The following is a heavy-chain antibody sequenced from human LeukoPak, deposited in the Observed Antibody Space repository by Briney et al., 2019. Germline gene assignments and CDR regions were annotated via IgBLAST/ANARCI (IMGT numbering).Heavy chain of an antibody. CDR3: ARGRGYCSSTSCYLSFSGWRGYYFDY. D-gene: IGHD2-2*01. CDR2: MNANSGNT. Sequence: ATLKVSCKPSGYTLTRYDINSGPQATGPGLKCLGWMNANSGNTGYAQKFQGRVTMTRNTSISTAYMELSSLRSEDTAVYYCARGRGYCSSTSCYLSFSGWRGYYFDYWGQGTLVTVSS. CDR1: GYTLTRYD. J-gene: IGHJ4*02. V-gene: IGHV1-8*01.